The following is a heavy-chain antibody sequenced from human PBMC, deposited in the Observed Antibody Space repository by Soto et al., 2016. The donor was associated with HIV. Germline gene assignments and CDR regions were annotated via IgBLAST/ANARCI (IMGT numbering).Heavy chain of an antibody. J-gene: IGHJ4*02. CDR2: INKDGSTT. V-gene: IGHV3-74*01. Sequence: EVQLVESGGGLVQPGGSLRLSRAASGFSSSNYWMHWVRQAPGKGLVWVSRINKDGSTTTYADSVRGRFTISRDYAKNTLYLQMNTLRVEDTAVYYCSRDTFGPDDYWGQGTLVTVSS. CDR1: GFSSSNYW. CDR3: SRDTFGPDDY. D-gene: IGHD3-16*01.